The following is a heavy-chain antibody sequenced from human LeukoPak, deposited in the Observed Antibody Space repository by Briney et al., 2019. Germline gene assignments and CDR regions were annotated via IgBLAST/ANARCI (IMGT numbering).Heavy chain of an antibody. D-gene: IGHD2/OR15-2a*01. Sequence: PSETLSLTCTVSGGSISSYYWSWIRQPPGKGLEWIGYIYYSGSTNYNPSLKSRVTISVDTSKSQFSLKLSSVTAADTAVYYCASSGPTLYYFDYWGQGTLVTVSS. CDR3: ASSGPTLYYFDY. CDR1: GGSISSYY. J-gene: IGHJ4*02. CDR2: IYYSGST. V-gene: IGHV4-59*01.